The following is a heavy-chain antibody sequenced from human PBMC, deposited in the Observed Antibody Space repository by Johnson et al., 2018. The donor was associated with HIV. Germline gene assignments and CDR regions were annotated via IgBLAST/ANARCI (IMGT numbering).Heavy chain of an antibody. Sequence: QVQLVESGGGVVQPGRSLRLSCAASGFTFSTYGMHWVRQAPGKGLEWVAVISYDGSNKYYADSVKVRFTISRDNSKNTLYLQMNSLRAEDTAVYYCAKFEPDAFDIWGQGTMVTVSS. V-gene: IGHV3-30*18. D-gene: IGHD1-14*01. CDR2: ISYDGSNK. J-gene: IGHJ3*02. CDR1: GFTFSTYG. CDR3: AKFEPDAFDI.